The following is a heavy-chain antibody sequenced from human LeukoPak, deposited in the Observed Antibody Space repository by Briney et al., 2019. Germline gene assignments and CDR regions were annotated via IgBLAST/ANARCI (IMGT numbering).Heavy chain of an antibody. CDR2: MNPKSGNT. CDR3: AGDQDIVVVVAAPRQREMGGFDP. Sequence: ASVKVSCKASGYTVTNYDINWVRQATGQGPEWMGWMNPKSGNTGYAQKFQGRVTMTRNTSISTAYMELSSLRSDDTAVYYCAGDQDIVVVVAAPRQREMGGFDPWGQGTLVTVSS. D-gene: IGHD2-15*01. J-gene: IGHJ5*02. V-gene: IGHV1-8*01. CDR1: GYTVTNYD.